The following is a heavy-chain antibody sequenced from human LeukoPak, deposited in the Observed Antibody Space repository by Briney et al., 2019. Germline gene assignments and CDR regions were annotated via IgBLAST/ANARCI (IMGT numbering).Heavy chain of an antibody. J-gene: IGHJ6*03. CDR3: ARAGYCSSTSCYGTLYYYNYMDV. D-gene: IGHD2-2*01. CDR2: ISGSGGST. V-gene: IGHV3-23*01. CDR1: GFTFSSYA. Sequence: PGGSLRLSCAASGFTFSSYAMSWVRQAPGKGLEWVSAISGSGGSTYYADSVKGRFTISRDNSKNTLYLQMNSLRAEDMAVYYCARAGYCSSTSCYGTLYYYNYMDVWGKGTTVTVSS.